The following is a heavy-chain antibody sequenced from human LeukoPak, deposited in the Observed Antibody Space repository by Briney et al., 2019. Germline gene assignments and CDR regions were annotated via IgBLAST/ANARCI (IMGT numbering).Heavy chain of an antibody. CDR3: ARAYYDSSGYSY. V-gene: IGHV3-30-3*01. CDR2: ISYDGGNK. D-gene: IGHD3-22*01. Sequence: SGGSLRLSCAASGFTFSSYAMPWVRQAPGKGLEWVAVISYDGGNKYYADSVKGRFTISRDNSKNTLYLQMNSLRAEDTAVYYCARAYYDSSGYSYWGQGTLVTVSS. CDR1: GFTFSSYA. J-gene: IGHJ4*02.